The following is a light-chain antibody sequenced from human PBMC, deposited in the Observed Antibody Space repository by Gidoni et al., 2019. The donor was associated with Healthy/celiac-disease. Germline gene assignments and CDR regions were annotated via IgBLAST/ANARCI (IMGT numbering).Light chain of an antibody. CDR3: AAWDYSLSAPYWV. CDR1: SSNIGSNY. CDR2: RNN. V-gene: IGLV1-47*01. Sequence: QSVLTQPPSASGTPGQRVTISCSGSSSNIGSNYVYWYQQLPGTAPKLLIYRNNQRPSGVPDRFSGSKSGTSASLAISGLRSEDEADYYCAAWDYSLSAPYWVFGGGTKLTVL. J-gene: IGLJ3*02.